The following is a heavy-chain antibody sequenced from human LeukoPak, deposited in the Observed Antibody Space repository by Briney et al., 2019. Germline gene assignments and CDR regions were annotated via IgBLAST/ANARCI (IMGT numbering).Heavy chain of an antibody. CDR1: GYSFTSYW. D-gene: IGHD3-22*01. CDR3: ARHGGYYDSTVCPDY. CDR2: IYPGDSDT. Sequence: GESLKISCKGSGYSFTSYWIGWVRQMPGKGLEWMGIIYPGDSDTRYSPSFQGQVTISADKSISTAYLQWSSLKASDTAMYYCARHGGYYDSTVCPDYWGQGTLVTVSS. V-gene: IGHV5-51*01. J-gene: IGHJ4*02.